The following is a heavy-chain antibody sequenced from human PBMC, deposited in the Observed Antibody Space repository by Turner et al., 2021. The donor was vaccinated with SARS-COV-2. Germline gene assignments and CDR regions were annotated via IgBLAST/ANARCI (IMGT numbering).Heavy chain of an antibody. D-gene: IGHD6-13*01. CDR2: ISSSSSYI. CDR3: ATIAAAGTLYYYYGMDV. CDR1: GFTFSSYS. Sequence: EVQLVETGGCLVKPGGSLRLSCAASGFTFSSYSMNWVRQAPGKGLEWVSSISSSSSYIYYADSVKGRFTISRDNAKNSLYLQMNSLRAEDTAVYYCATIAAAGTLYYYYGMDVWGQGTTVTVSS. V-gene: IGHV3-21*01. J-gene: IGHJ6*02.